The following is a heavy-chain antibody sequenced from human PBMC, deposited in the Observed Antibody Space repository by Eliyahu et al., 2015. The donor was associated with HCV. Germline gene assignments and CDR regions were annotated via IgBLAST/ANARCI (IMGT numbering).Heavy chain of an antibody. CDR3: AXDEFLEWLSRHGENYYYYYMDV. J-gene: IGHJ6*03. CDR2: IKQDGSEK. CDR1: GFTFSSYW. D-gene: IGHD3-3*01. V-gene: IGHV3-7*01. Sequence: EVQLVXSGGGLVQPGGSLRLSCAASGFTFSSYWXSXXRRAPGKGXEGVANIKQDGSEKYYVDSVKGRFTISRDNAKNSLYLQMNSLRAEDTAVYYCAXDEFLEWLSRHGENYYYYYMDVWGKGTTVTVSS.